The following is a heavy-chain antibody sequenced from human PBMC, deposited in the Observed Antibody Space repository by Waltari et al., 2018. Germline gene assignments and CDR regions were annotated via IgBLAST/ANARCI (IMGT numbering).Heavy chain of an antibody. Sequence: EVQLVESGGGLVKPGGSLRLSCAASGFTFSRYSINWVRQAPGKGLAWVSSISISSSYIYYADSVKCRFTISRDNAKNSLYLQMNSLRAEDTAVYYCARDGGDFWSGYYTGGYWGQGTLVTVSS. V-gene: IGHV3-21*01. CDR1: GFTFSRYS. J-gene: IGHJ4*02. CDR2: ISISSSYI. D-gene: IGHD3-3*01. CDR3: ARDGGDFWSGYYTGGY.